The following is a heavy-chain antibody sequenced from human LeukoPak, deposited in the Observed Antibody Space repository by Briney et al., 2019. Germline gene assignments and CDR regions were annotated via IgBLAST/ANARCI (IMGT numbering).Heavy chain of an antibody. J-gene: IGHJ6*03. CDR3: ARGQRGITMVRGAYYYYYYYMDV. Sequence: VASVKVSCKASGYTFTGYYMHWVRQATGQGLEWMGWMNPNSGNTGYAQKFQGRVTITRNTSISTAYMELSSLRSEDTAVYYCARGQRGITMVRGAYYYYYYYMDVWGKGTTVTVSS. CDR1: GYTFTGYY. V-gene: IGHV1-8*03. CDR2: MNPNSGNT. D-gene: IGHD3-10*01.